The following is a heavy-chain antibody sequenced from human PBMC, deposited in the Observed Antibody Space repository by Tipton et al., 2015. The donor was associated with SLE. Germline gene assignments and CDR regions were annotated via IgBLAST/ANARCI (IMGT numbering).Heavy chain of an antibody. D-gene: IGHD2-15*01. V-gene: IGHV4-59*01. J-gene: IGHJ5*02. CDR3: AMGGARYCSGGSCYYFGFDP. CDR2: IYYSGST. Sequence: LRLSCTVSGGSISSYYWSWIRQPPGKGLEWIGYIYYSGSTNYNPSLKSRVTISVDASKNQFSLKLSSVTAADTAVYYCAMGGARYCSGGSCYYFGFDPWGQGTLVTVSS. CDR1: GGSISSYY.